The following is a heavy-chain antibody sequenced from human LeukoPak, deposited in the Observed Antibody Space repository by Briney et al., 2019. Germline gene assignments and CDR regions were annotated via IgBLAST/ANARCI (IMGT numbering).Heavy chain of an antibody. V-gene: IGHV4-34*01. CDR2: INHSGST. CDR1: GGSFSGYY. D-gene: IGHD3-22*01. Sequence: KPSETLSLTCAVYGGSFSGYYWSWIRQPPGKGLEWIGEINHSGSTNYNPSLKSRVTISVDTSKSQFSLKLSSVTAADTAVYYCARSYDSSGYWAYWGQGTLVTVSS. J-gene: IGHJ4*02. CDR3: ARSYDSSGYWAY.